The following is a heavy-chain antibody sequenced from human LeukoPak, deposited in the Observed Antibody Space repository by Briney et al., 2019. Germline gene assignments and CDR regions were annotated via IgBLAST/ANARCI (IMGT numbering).Heavy chain of an antibody. CDR2: IHSGGTT. J-gene: IGHJ6*03. CDR1: GGSMNRFY. D-gene: IGHD5-18*01. V-gene: IGHV4-4*07. CDR3: ARDSPDGYTSGHYYYYLDV. Sequence: SETLSLTCTVSGGSMNRFYWAWIRQPAGRGLEWIGRIHSGGTTNYNPSLESRLTISLDTSENQFSLNLNSVTAADTAVYYCARDSPDGYTSGHYYYYLDVWGKGTTVTVSS.